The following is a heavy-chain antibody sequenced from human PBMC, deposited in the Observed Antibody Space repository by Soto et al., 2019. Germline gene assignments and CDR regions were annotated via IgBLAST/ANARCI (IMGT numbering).Heavy chain of an antibody. J-gene: IGHJ4*02. CDR3: ARQGGGYCSGGSSCHIDY. V-gene: IGHV5-51*01. CDR2: IYPGDSDT. CDR1: GYSFTSYW. D-gene: IGHD2-15*01. Sequence: GESLKISCKGSGYSFTSYWIGWVRQMPGKGLEWMGIIYPGDSDTRYSPSFQGQVTISADKSISTAYLQWSSLKASDTAMYYCARQGGGYCSGGSSCHIDYWGQGTLVTVSS.